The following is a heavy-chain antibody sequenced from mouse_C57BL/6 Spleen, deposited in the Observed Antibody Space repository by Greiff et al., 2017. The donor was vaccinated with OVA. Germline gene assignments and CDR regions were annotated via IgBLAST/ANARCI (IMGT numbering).Heavy chain of an antibody. CDR2: IWSDGST. CDR1: GFSLTSYG. D-gene: IGHD1-1*01. CDR3: ARQGDYGSSFYFDY. V-gene: IGHV2-6-1*01. J-gene: IGHJ2*01. Sequence: VMLVESGPGLVAPSQSLSITCTVSGFSLTSYGVHWVRQPPGKGLEWLVVIWSDGSTTYNSALKSRLSISKDNSKSQVFLKMNSRQTDDTAMYYCARQGDYGSSFYFDYWGQGTTLTVSS.